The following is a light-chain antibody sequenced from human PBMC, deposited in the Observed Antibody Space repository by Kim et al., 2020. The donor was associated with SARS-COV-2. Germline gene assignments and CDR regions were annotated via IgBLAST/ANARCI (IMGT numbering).Light chain of an antibody. CDR3: SSYTSSSTLV. V-gene: IGLV2-14*01. Sequence: QSALTQPASVSGSPGQSITISCNGTSSDVGGYSYVSWYQQDPGKAPRLMIYDVSKRPSGVSNRFSGSKSGNTASLTISGLRVEDEGDYFCSSYTSSSTLVFGGGTQLTVL. CDR2: DVS. J-gene: IGLJ3*02. CDR1: SSDVGGYSY.